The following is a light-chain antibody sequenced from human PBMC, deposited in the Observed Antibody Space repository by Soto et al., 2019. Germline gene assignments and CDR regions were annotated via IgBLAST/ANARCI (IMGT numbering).Light chain of an antibody. Sequence: QSALTQPASVSGSPGQSITISCTGTSSDVGRYNYVSWYQQHPGKAPKLMIYDVNNRPSGVSNRFSGSKSGNTASLTISALQSEDEADYYCTSFTSTSTYVFATGTKVTVL. J-gene: IGLJ1*01. CDR3: TSFTSTSTYV. V-gene: IGLV2-14*01. CDR2: DVN. CDR1: SSDVGRYNY.